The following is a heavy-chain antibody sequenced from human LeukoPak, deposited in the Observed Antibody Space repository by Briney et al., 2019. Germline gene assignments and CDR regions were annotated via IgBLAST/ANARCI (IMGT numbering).Heavy chain of an antibody. D-gene: IGHD3-10*01. CDR3: AKDQATMVRGVISVNMDV. Sequence: GGSLRLSCAASGFTFSSYGMHWVCQAPGKGLEWVAFIRYDGSNKYYADSVKGRFTISRDNSKNTLYLQMNSLRAEDTAVYYCAKDQATMVRGVISVNMDVWGKGTTVTISS. J-gene: IGHJ6*03. CDR1: GFTFSSYG. CDR2: IRYDGSNK. V-gene: IGHV3-30*02.